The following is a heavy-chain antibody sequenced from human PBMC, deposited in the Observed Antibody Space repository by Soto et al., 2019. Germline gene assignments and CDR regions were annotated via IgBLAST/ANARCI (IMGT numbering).Heavy chain of an antibody. Sequence: QVYLVQSGGGVVQPGRSLRLSCAASGFTFRNYGMHWVRQAPGRGLEWVAVIWFDGSEIYYADSVKGRFTISRDNSNSALFLPMDYLRAEDTAMYYCARYNSGHSAYWGQGTPVTVSS. CDR1: GFTFRNYG. CDR2: IWFDGSEI. D-gene: IGHD1-26*01. V-gene: IGHV3-33*01. J-gene: IGHJ4*02. CDR3: ARYNSGHSAY.